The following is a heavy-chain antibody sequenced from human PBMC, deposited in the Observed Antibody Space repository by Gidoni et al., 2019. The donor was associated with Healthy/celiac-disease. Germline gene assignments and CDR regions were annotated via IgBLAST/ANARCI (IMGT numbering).Heavy chain of an antibody. CDR1: GGSISSSSYY. Sequence: QLQLQESGPGLVKPSETLSLTCTVSGGSISSSSYYWGWIRQPPGKGLEWIGSIYYSGSTYYNPSLKSRVTISVDTSKNQFSLKLSSVTAADTAVYYCARLGIVVVPAANYYYYYGMDVWGQGTTVTVSS. D-gene: IGHD2-2*01. V-gene: IGHV4-39*01. CDR3: ARLGIVVVPAANYYYYYGMDV. J-gene: IGHJ6*02. CDR2: IYYSGST.